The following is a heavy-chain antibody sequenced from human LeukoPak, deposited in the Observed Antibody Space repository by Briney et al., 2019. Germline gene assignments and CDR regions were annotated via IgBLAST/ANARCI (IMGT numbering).Heavy chain of an antibody. V-gene: IGHV1-69*04. CDR1: GGTFSSYA. Sequence: SVKVSCKASGGTFSSYAISWVRQAPGQGLEWMGRIIPIFGIANYAQKFQGRVTITADKSTSTAYMELSSLRSEDTAVYYCARMLCDGDYDDYWGQGTLVTVSS. CDR3: ARMLCDGDYDDY. CDR2: IIPIFGIA. D-gene: IGHD3-16*01. J-gene: IGHJ4*02.